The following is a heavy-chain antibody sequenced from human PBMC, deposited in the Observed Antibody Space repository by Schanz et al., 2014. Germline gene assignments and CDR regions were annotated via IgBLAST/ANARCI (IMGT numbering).Heavy chain of an antibody. CDR1: GFTFSSYA. V-gene: IGHV3-23*04. Sequence: VQLVDSGGGLVKPGGSLRLSCAASGFTFSSYAMSWVRQAPGKGLEWISYITYNGGTIYYADSVKGRFTISRDNFKGALYLQMSSLRAEDTAVYYCAKSLESCPGGRCSRGYFDYWGQGTLVTVSS. J-gene: IGHJ4*02. D-gene: IGHD2-8*02. CDR2: ITYNGGTI. CDR3: AKSLESCPGGRCSRGYFDY.